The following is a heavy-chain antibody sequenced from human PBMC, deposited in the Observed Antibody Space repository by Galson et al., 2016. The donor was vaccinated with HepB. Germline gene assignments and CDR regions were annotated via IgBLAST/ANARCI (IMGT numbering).Heavy chain of an antibody. CDR1: GGSISTNNHY. Sequence: SETLSLTCTVSGGSISTNNHYWVWVRQPPGKGLEWVGTIFYTGTTYYSPSLKRRVNVSVDTSRNQSSLKLTSVTAADTAVYFCARLMAIGAFDYWGQGILVTVSS. CDR3: ARLMAIGAFDY. J-gene: IGHJ4*02. V-gene: IGHV4-39*01. CDR2: IFYTGTT. D-gene: IGHD5-24*01.